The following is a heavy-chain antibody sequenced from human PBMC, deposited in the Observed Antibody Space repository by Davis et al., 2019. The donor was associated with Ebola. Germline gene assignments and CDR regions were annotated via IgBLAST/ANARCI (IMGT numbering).Heavy chain of an antibody. D-gene: IGHD5-12*01. J-gene: IGHJ3*01. CDR2: IYTSGST. V-gene: IGHV4-61*09. CDR3: ARVPHNTGYEKGQN. CDR1: GDSISSGSYH. Sequence: PSETLSLTCTVSGDSISSGSYHWTWVRQPAGKGLEWIGHIYTSGSTNYNPSLKSRVTISMDTSKNHFSLRLTSVTAADTAVYYCARVPHNTGYEKGQNWGQGTMVTVSS.